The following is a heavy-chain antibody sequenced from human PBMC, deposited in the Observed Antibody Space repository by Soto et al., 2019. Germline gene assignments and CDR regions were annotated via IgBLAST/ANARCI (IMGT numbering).Heavy chain of an antibody. CDR2: IYNSGTT. CDR1: GGSITRGGYY. Sequence: SETLSLTCTVSGGSITRGGYYWSWIRQHPGKGLEWIGYIYNSGTTYYNPSLKSRVTISVATSRNQFALKLTSVTAAVSAVYYCARSDGRSWGQVTLVTVSA. CDR3: ARSDGRS. J-gene: IGHJ5*02. V-gene: IGHV4-31*03.